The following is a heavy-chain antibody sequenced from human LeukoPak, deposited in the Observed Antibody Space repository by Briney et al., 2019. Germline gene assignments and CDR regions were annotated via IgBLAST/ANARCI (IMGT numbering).Heavy chain of an antibody. J-gene: IGHJ4*02. CDR2: IQYDGNNE. Sequence: GGSLSLSCAASEFPFSSYGMYWARQAPGKGLDGVAFIQYDGNNEFYADSVKGRFTISRYNSKSALFLQMNSLRVEDTAMYYCAKDSIGAPGPYYFEYWGQGILVTVSS. D-gene: IGHD6-13*01. CDR3: AKDSIGAPGPYYFEY. CDR1: EFPFSSYG. V-gene: IGHV3-30*02.